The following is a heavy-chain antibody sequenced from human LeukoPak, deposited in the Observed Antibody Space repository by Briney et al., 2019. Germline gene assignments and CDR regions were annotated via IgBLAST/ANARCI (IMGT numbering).Heavy chain of an antibody. Sequence: ASVKVSCKASGYTFTGYYMHWVRQATGQGLEWMGWMNPNSGNTGYAQKFQGRVTMTRSTSISTAYMELSSLRSEDTAVYYCARDNIIITMIVVVPDYAFDIWGQGTMVTVSS. D-gene: IGHD3-22*01. V-gene: IGHV1-8*02. CDR3: ARDNIIITMIVVVPDYAFDI. J-gene: IGHJ3*02. CDR2: MNPNSGNT. CDR1: GYTFTGYY.